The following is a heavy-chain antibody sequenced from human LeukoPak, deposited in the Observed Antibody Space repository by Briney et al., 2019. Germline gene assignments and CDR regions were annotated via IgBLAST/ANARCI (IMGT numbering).Heavy chain of an antibody. J-gene: IGHJ4*02. Sequence: SETLSLTCAVYGGSSSGYYWSWIRQPPGKGLEWIGEINHSGSTNYNPSLKSRVTISVDTSKNQFSLKLSSVTAADTAVYYCARVYAKSGYSYGIADYWGQGTLVTVSS. CDR2: INHSGST. CDR1: GGSSSGYY. D-gene: IGHD5-18*01. CDR3: ARVYAKSGYSYGIADY. V-gene: IGHV4-34*01.